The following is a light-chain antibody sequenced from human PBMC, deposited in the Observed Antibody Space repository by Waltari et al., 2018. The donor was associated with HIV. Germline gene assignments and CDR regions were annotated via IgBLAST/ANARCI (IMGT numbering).Light chain of an antibody. CDR3: CSYAGSYSYV. J-gene: IGLJ1*01. CDR1: SRHVGGYKY. V-gene: IGLV2-11*01. CDR2: DVS. Sequence: QSALTQPRSVSGSPGQPVTISCTGSSRHVGGYKYVSWYKQHPGKAPKLMIYDVSKRPSGVPDRFSGSKSGNTASLTISGLQAEDEADYYCCSYAGSYSYVFGTGTKVTVL.